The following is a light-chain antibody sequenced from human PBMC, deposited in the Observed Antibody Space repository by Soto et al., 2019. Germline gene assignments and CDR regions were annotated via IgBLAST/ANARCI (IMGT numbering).Light chain of an antibody. V-gene: IGKV1D-12*01. CDR3: QQYHTDWT. J-gene: IGKJ1*01. CDR1: QGSGSW. Sequence: IQLTQSASSGSTPLGDSVTITFRASQGSGSWLDWYQQHPGNGPKLLTYSASALQSGVRSRFSGSGSGTDFTLTIRSLQAYDYATFYCQQYHTDWTFGQGTKVDIK. CDR2: SAS.